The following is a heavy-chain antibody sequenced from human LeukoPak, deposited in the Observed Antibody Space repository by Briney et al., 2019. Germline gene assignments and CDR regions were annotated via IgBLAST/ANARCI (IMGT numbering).Heavy chain of an antibody. V-gene: IGHV1-18*01. J-gene: IGHJ1*01. Sequence: ASVKVSCKASGYTFTSYGISWVRQAPGQGLEWMGWISAYNGNTNYAQKLQGRVTMTTDTSTSTAYMELRSLRSDDTAVYYCARSFRIAVAGTTSEFQHWGQGTLVTVSS. CDR1: GYTFTSYG. D-gene: IGHD6-19*01. CDR3: ARSFRIAVAGTTSEFQH. CDR2: ISAYNGNT.